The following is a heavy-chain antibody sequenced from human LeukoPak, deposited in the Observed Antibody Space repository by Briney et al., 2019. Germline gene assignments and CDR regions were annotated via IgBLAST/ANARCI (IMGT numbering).Heavy chain of an antibody. V-gene: IGHV1-2*02. CDR3: ARVSSVPAADLFDY. Sequence: ASVKVSCKASGYTLTDYYIHWVRQAPGQGLEWMGWINPNSGGTNYAQKFQGRVTMTRDTSISTAYMELSRLRSDDTAVYYCARVSSVPAADLFDYWGQGTLVTVSS. D-gene: IGHD2-2*01. J-gene: IGHJ4*02. CDR2: INPNSGGT. CDR1: GYTLTDYY.